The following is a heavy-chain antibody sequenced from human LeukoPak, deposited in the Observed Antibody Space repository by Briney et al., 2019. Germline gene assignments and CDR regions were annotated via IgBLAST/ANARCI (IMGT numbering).Heavy chain of an antibody. J-gene: IGHJ3*02. D-gene: IGHD3-22*01. V-gene: IGHV1-69*13. CDR3: AREGPNNYDSSGYYPDAFDI. CDR1: GYTFTSYY. Sequence: SVKVSCKASGYTFTSYYMHWVRQAPGQGLEWMGGIIPIFGTANYAQKFQGRVTITADESTSTAYMELSSLRSEDTAVYYCAREGPNNYDSSGYYPDAFDIWGQGTMVTVSS. CDR2: IIPIFGTA.